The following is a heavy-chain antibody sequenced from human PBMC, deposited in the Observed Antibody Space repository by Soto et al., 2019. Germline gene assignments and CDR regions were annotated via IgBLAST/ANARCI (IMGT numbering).Heavy chain of an antibody. J-gene: IGHJ5*02. Sequence: GGSLRLSCAASGFTFSNAWMNWVRQAPGKGLEWVGRIKSKTDGGTTDYAAPVKGRFTISRDDSKNTLYLQMNSLKTEDTAVYYCMVDTIFGVVIIDYNWFDPWGQGTLVTVSS. CDR1: GFTFSNAW. D-gene: IGHD3-3*01. CDR2: IKSKTDGGTT. CDR3: MVDTIFGVVIIDYNWFDP. V-gene: IGHV3-15*07.